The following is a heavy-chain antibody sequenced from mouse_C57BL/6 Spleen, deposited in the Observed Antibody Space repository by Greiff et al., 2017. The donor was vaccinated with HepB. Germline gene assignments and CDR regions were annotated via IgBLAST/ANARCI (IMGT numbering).Heavy chain of an antibody. CDR1: GYTFTDHT. CDR3: ARGDYYGSEEYFDY. CDR2: IYPRDGST. J-gene: IGHJ2*01. V-gene: IGHV1-78*01. Sequence: VKLQQSDAELVKPGASVKISCKVSGYTFTDHTIHWMKQRPEQGLEWIGYIYPRDGSTKYNEKFKGKATLTPDKSSSTAYLQLNSLTSEDSAVYFCARGDYYGSEEYFDYWGQGTTLTVSS. D-gene: IGHD1-1*01.